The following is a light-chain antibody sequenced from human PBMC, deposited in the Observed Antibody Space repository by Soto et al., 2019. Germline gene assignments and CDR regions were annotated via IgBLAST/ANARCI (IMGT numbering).Light chain of an antibody. CDR1: QSVTGNF. CDR3: QQYAASSWT. J-gene: IGKJ1*01. V-gene: IGKV3-20*01. Sequence: IVLTQSPGTLSFSPGETATLSCRADQSVTGNFLAWYQQKPGQAPRLLISYAYNRATGIPDRFSGSGSGTDFTLTISRLDTEDFAMYYCQQYAASSWTFGQGTKVDI. CDR2: YAY.